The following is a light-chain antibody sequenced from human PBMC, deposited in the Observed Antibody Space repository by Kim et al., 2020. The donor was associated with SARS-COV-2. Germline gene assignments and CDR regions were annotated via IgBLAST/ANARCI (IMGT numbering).Light chain of an antibody. CDR2: DAS. J-gene: IGKJ2*01. Sequence: SAYVGDKVTITCQASQDIRNFLNWFQHKPGKAPKLLIYDASSLGAGVPSRFSGSGYGTDFTFTISSLQPEDIATYYCQHFDSLPYTFGQGTKLEI. V-gene: IGKV1-33*01. CDR3: QHFDSLPYT. CDR1: QDIRNF.